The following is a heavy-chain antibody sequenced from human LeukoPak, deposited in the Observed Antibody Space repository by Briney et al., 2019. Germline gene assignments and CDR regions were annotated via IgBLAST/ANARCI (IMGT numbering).Heavy chain of an antibody. J-gene: IGHJ4*02. CDR2: IKQGGSEK. D-gene: IGHD4-11*01. CDR1: GFTFSSYW. V-gene: IGHV3-7*03. Sequence: QPGGSLRLSCAASGFTFSSYWMSWVRQAPGKGLEWVPNIKQGGSEKYYVDSVKGRFTISRDNAKNSLYLQMNSLRAEDTAVYYCLRESVTTYFDYWGQGTLVTVSS. CDR3: LRESVTTYFDY.